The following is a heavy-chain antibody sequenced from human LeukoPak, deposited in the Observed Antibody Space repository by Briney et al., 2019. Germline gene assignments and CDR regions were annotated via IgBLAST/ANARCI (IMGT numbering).Heavy chain of an antibody. V-gene: IGHV1-2*06. CDR1: GYTFTGYY. CDR2: INPNSGGT. CDR3: ARDLVYYDSSGSDY. D-gene: IGHD3-22*01. J-gene: IGHJ4*02. Sequence: GASVKVSCKASGYTFTGYYMHWVRQAPGQGLEWMGRINPNSGGTNYAQKFQGRVTMTRDTSISTAYMELSRLRSDDMAVYYCARDLVYYDSSGSDYWGQGTLVTVSS.